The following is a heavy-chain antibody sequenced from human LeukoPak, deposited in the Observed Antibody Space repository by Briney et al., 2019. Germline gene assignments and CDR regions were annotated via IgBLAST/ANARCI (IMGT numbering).Heavy chain of an antibody. CDR3: ARADYCGGGTCFRPFDY. Sequence: SGTLSLTCTVSGGSISSGDYFWSWIRQPPGKGLEWIGYIYYSGSTYYSPSLKSRVTLSVDTSKNQFSLKLSSVTAADTAVYYCARADYCGGGTCFRPFDYWGQGTLVTVSS. CDR1: GGSISSGDYF. CDR2: IYYSGST. V-gene: IGHV4-30-4*01. J-gene: IGHJ4*02. D-gene: IGHD2-15*01.